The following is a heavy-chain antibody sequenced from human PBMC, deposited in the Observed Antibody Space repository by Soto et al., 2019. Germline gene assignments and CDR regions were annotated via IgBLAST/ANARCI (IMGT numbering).Heavy chain of an antibody. CDR1: GDSVSSNIAA. CDR2: TYYRSKWSS. CDR3: VRDGDGSGRTDFQY. D-gene: IGHD3-3*01. Sequence: SQTLSLTCAISGDSVSSNIAAWNWIRQSPSRGLEWLGRTYYRSKWSSEYALSVKSRISINADTSKNQFSLQLSSVTLEDTAVYYCVRDGDGSGRTDFQYWGQGTLVTVSS. J-gene: IGHJ4*01. V-gene: IGHV6-1*01.